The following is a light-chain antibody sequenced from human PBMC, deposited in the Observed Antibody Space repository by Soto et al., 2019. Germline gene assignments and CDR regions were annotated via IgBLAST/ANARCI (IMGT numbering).Light chain of an antibody. Sequence: DIQLTQSPSFLSASVGDRVTITCRASQGISSYLAWYQQKPGKAPKLLIYAASTLQSGVPSRFSGSGSGTEFSRTISSLQTEDFATYYCQQLNSFPFAPGTKVDIK. CDR2: AAS. CDR3: QQLNSFP. J-gene: IGKJ3*01. V-gene: IGKV1-9*01. CDR1: QGISSY.